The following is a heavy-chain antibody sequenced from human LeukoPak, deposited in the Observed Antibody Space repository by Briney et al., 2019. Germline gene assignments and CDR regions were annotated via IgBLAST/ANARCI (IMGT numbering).Heavy chain of an antibody. V-gene: IGHV3-23*01. CDR3: AKLRPGFMFFFDY. Sequence: GGSLRLSCAASGFTFSSYAMAWVRQAPGKGLEWVSAMGGSVGSTYYADSVKGRFTISRDNSKETLYLEMNSLRAEDTAVYYCAKLRPGFMFFFDYWGQGTLVTVSS. CDR2: MGGSVGST. D-gene: IGHD3/OR15-3a*01. J-gene: IGHJ4*02. CDR1: GFTFSSYA.